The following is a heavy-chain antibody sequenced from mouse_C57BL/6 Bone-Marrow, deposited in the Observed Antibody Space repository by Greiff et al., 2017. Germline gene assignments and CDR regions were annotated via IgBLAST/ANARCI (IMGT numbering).Heavy chain of an antibody. CDR2: INPGSGGT. V-gene: IGHV1-54*01. J-gene: IGHJ2*01. CDR1: GYAFTNYL. D-gene: IGHD4-1*01. CDR3: ARDGANWDGVYFDY. Sequence: QVHVKQSGAELVRPGTSVKVSCKASGYAFTNYLIEWVKQRPGQGLEWIGVINPGSGGTNYNEKFKGKATLTADKSSSTAYMQLSSLTSEDSAVYFCARDGANWDGVYFDYWGQGTTLTVSS.